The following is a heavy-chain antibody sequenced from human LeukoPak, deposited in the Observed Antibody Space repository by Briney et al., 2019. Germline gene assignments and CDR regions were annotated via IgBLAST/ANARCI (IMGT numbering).Heavy chain of an antibody. CDR3: ARALRRGVGATYGY. CDR2: INPNSGGT. J-gene: IGHJ4*02. V-gene: IGHV1-2*02. D-gene: IGHD1-26*01. Sequence: ASVKVSCEASGYTFTGYYMHWVRQAPGQGLEWMGWINPNSGGTNYAQKFQGRVTMTRDTSISTAYMELSRLRSDDTAVYYCARALRRGVGATYGYWGQGTLVTVSS. CDR1: GYTFTGYY.